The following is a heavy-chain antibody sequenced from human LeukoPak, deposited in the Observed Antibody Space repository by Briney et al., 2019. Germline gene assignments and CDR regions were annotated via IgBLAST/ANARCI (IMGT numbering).Heavy chain of an antibody. Sequence: SETLSLTCTVSGGSISSYYWSWIRQPPGKGLEWIGYIYYSGSTNYSPSLKGRVTISVDTSKNQFSLKLSSVTAADTAVYYCARYVWGSYPTFEDYWGQGTLVTVSS. D-gene: IGHD3-16*02. CDR2: IYYSGST. CDR3: ARYVWGSYPTFEDY. J-gene: IGHJ4*02. CDR1: GGSISSYY. V-gene: IGHV4-59*01.